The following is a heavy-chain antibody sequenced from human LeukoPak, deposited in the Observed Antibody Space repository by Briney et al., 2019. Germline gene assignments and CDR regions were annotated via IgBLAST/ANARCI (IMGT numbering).Heavy chain of an antibody. D-gene: IGHD1-14*01. CDR3: ARSPAGANYYLDV. Sequence: PGGSLRLSCAASGFTFSSYSMNWVRQAPGKGLEWVSYISSSSSTIYYADSVKGRFTISRDNAKNSLYLQMNSLRAEDTAVYYCARSPAGANYYLDVWGKGTTVTISS. CDR2: ISSSSSTI. V-gene: IGHV3-48*01. CDR1: GFTFSSYS. J-gene: IGHJ6*03.